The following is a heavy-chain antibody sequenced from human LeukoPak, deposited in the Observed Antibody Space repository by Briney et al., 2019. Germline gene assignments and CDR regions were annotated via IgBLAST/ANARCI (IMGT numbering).Heavy chain of an antibody. Sequence: GGSLRLSCAASGFTVSSNYMSWVRQAPGKGLEWVSVISGSGGNTYYADSVKGRFTISRDNSKNTLYLQMNSLRAEDTAVYYCARYDGGSGPFDYWGQGTLVTVSS. J-gene: IGHJ4*02. CDR2: ISGSGGNT. V-gene: IGHV3-53*01. D-gene: IGHD3-10*01. CDR1: GFTVSSNY. CDR3: ARYDGGSGPFDY.